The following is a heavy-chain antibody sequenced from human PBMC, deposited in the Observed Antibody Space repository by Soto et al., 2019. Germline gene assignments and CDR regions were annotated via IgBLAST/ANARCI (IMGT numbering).Heavy chain of an antibody. J-gene: IGHJ4*02. CDR2: IAHSGHT. D-gene: IGHD1-7*01. V-gene: IGHV4-4*02. Sequence: QVQIQESGPGLVKPSGTLSLACSVSSVSVSGSYWCAWVRQPPGKGLEWIGEIAHSGHTNYNPSLKSRVTMSLDNSKNQFSLNLRSVTAADTAVYYCARSNWNYVRTLDYWGQGTQVIVSS. CDR1: SVSVSGSYW. CDR3: ARSNWNYVRTLDY.